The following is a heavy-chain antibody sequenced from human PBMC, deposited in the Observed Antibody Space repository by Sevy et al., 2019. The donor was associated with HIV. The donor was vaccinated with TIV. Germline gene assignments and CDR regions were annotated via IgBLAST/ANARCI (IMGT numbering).Heavy chain of an antibody. CDR1: GFTFSSYA. D-gene: IGHD3-10*01. Sequence: GGSLRLSCAASGFTFSSYAMSWVRQAPGKGLEWVSAISGSGGSTYYADSVKGRFTISRDNSKNTLYLQMNSLRAEDTAAYYCAKALLWFGEFAYAFDLWGQGTMVTVSS. CDR3: AKALLWFGEFAYAFDL. CDR2: ISGSGGST. V-gene: IGHV3-23*01. J-gene: IGHJ3*01.